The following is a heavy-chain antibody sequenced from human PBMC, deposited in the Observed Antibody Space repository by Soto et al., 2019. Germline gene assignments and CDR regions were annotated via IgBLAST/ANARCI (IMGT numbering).Heavy chain of an antibody. CDR2: ISAYNGNT. CDR3: AKHLWFGESVFDP. Sequence: ASVKVSCKASGYTFTSYGLSWVRQAPGQGLEWMGWISAYNGNTNYAQKLQGRVTMTTDTSTSTASMELRSLKSDDTAVYYCAKHLWFGESVFDPWGQGTLVTVSS. V-gene: IGHV1-18*01. D-gene: IGHD3-10*01. J-gene: IGHJ5*02. CDR1: GYTFTSYG.